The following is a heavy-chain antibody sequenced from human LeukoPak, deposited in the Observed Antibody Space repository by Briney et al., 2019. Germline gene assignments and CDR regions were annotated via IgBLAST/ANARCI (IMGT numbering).Heavy chain of an antibody. J-gene: IGHJ4*02. V-gene: IGHV4-34*01. CDR2: INHSGST. D-gene: IGHD1-26*01. Sequence: SETLSLTCTVSGGSISSYYWSWIRQPPGKGLEWIGEINHSGSTNYNPSLKSRVTISVDTSKNQFSLKLSSVTAADTAVYYCARGDGIVGATGYYWGQGTLVTVSS. CDR3: ARGDGIVGATGYY. CDR1: GGSISSYY.